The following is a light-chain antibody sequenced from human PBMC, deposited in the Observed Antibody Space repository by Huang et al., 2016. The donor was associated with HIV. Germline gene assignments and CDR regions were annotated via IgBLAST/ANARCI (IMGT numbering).Light chain of an antibody. CDR3: QQYNSLAWT. CDR1: QSISSW. CDR2: KAS. Sequence: DIQMTQSPSTLSASVGDRVTITCRASQSISSWLAWYQQKPGKAPNLLNYKASSLESGVPSRFSGSGSGTEFTLTISSLQPDDFATSYCQQYNSLAWTFGQGTKVEIK. V-gene: IGKV1-5*03. J-gene: IGKJ1*01.